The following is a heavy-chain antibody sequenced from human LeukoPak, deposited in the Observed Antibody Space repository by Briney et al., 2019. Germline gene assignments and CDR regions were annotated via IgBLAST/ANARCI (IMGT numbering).Heavy chain of an antibody. V-gene: IGHV3-23*01. D-gene: IGHD1-26*01. Sequence: GGSLRLSCAASGYTFSNFAVGWVRQPPGKGLEWVSSIGNGGTTYYAGSVKGRFSISRDNSKNTLSLQVNSLRAEDTAVYYCAKMRGHPREAYYFDSWGQGALVTVSS. J-gene: IGHJ4*02. CDR1: GYTFSNFA. CDR3: AKMRGHPREAYYFDS. CDR2: IGNGGTT.